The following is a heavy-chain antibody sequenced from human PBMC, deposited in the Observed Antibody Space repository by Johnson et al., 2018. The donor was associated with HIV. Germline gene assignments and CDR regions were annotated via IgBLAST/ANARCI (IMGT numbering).Heavy chain of an antibody. CDR1: GFTFSSYG. Sequence: QVQLVESGGGVVQPGGSLRLSCAASGFTFSSYGMHWVRQAPGKGLEWVAFIRYDGSNKYYADSVKGRFTISRDESKNTVYLQMKSLRGEDTAVYSCARGRSSSSTAAFDIWGQGTMVTVSS. J-gene: IGHJ3*02. CDR3: ARGRSSSSTAAFDI. D-gene: IGHD6-6*01. V-gene: IGHV3-30*02. CDR2: IRYDGSNK.